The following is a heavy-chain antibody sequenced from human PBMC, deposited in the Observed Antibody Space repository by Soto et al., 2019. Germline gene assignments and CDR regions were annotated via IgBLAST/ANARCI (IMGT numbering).Heavy chain of an antibody. CDR1: GFTFSSYE. CDR3: ARQPAHVYEASPKWFDP. V-gene: IGHV3-48*03. J-gene: IGHJ5*02. D-gene: IGHD3-16*01. Sequence: EVLLVESGGGLVQPGGSLRLSCTASGFTFSSYEMNWVRQAPGKGLEWISYISTSGRTIFDAGSVKGRFTISRDNTRNTLFLEMDSLRPEDTAVYYCARQPAHVYEASPKWFDPWGEVTLVIVSS. CDR2: ISTSGRTI.